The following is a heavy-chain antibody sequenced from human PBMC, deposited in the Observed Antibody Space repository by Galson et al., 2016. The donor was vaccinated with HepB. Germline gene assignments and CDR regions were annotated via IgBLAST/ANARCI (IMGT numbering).Heavy chain of an antibody. V-gene: IGHV4-39*07. CDR3: AGPRGRPWGCSYYGMDV. J-gene: IGHJ6*02. Sequence: SETLSLTCTVSGGSISSSSYYWDWIRQPPGKGLEWIGSLYYSGSTYYNPSLKSRDTISVDTSKNQFSLMLTSVTAADTAVYYCAGPRGRPWGCSYYGMDVWGQGTTVTVS. D-gene: IGHD7-27*01. CDR1: GGSISSSSYY. CDR2: LYYSGST.